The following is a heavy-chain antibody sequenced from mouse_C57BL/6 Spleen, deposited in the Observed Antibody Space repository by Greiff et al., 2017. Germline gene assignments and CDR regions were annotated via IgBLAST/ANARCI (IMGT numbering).Heavy chain of an antibody. CDR3: ARSYYYGSSWYFDV. CDR2: INPSTGGT. D-gene: IGHD1-1*01. V-gene: IGHV1-42*01. J-gene: IGHJ1*03. Sequence: VQLKESGPELVKPGASVKISCKASGYSFTGYYMNWVKQSPEKSLEWIGEINPSTGGTTYNQKFKAKATLTVDKSSSTAYMQLKSLTSEDSAVYYCARSYYYGSSWYFDVWGTGTTVTVSS. CDR1: GYSFTGYY.